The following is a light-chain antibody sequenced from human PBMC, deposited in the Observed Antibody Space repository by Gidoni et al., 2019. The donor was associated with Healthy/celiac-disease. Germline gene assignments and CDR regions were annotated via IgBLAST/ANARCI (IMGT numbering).Light chain of an antibody. Sequence: DIQMTQSPSSLSASVGDRVTITCRASQSISSYLNWYQQKPVKAPKLLIYAASSLQSGVPSRFSGSGSGTDFTLTISSLQPEDFATYDCQQSYSTPPFTFGQGTKLEIK. CDR2: AAS. V-gene: IGKV1-39*01. CDR3: QQSYSTPPFT. CDR1: QSISSY. J-gene: IGKJ2*01.